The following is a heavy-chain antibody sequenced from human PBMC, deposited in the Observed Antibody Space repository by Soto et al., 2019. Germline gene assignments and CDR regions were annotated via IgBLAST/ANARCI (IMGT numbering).Heavy chain of an antibody. CDR3: ARGGEKLRFLEWLSSKYYFDY. J-gene: IGHJ4*02. CDR2: MNPNSGNT. CDR1: GYTFTSYD. D-gene: IGHD3-3*01. V-gene: IGHV1-8*01. Sequence: QVQLVQSGAEVKKPGASVKVSCKASGYTFTSYDINWVRQATGQGLEWMGWMNPNSGNTGYAQKFQGRVTMTRNTSISTAYMELSSLRSEDTAVYYCARGGEKLRFLEWLSSKYYFDYWGQGTLVTVCS.